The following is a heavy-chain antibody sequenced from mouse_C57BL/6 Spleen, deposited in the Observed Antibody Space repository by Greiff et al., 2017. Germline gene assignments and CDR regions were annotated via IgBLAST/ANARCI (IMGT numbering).Heavy chain of an antibody. CDR2: INPSTGGT. CDR1: GYSFTGYY. Sequence: DVQLQESGPELVKPGASVKISCKASGYSFTGYYMNWVKQSPEKSLEWIGEINPSTGGTTYNQKFKAKATLTVDKSSSTAYMQLKSLTSEDSAVYYCASVGLYYFDYWGQGTTLTVSS. J-gene: IGHJ2*01. CDR3: ASVGLYYFDY. V-gene: IGHV1-42*01.